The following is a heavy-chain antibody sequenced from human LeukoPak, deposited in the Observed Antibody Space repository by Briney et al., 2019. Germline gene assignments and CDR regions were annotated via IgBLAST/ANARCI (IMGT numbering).Heavy chain of an antibody. Sequence: GGSLRLSCAASGFTFSSYAMSWVRQAPGKGLEWVSGISWNSGSIGYADSVKGRFTISRDNAKNSLYLQMNSLRAEDTALYYCAKGRLVPDSSGYYPIFDYWGQGTLVTVSS. CDR3: AKGRLVPDSSGYYPIFDY. CDR1: GFTFSSYA. CDR2: ISWNSGSI. J-gene: IGHJ4*02. V-gene: IGHV3-9*01. D-gene: IGHD3-22*01.